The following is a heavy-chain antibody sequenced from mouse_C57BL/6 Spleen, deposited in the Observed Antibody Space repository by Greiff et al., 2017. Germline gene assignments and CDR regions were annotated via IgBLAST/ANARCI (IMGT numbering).Heavy chain of an antibody. CDR2: IDPENGDT. CDR3: TNYDGYYDY. CDR1: GFNIKDDY. D-gene: IGHD2-3*01. Sequence: VQLQQSGAELVRPGASVKLSCTASGFNIKDDYMHWVKQRPEQGLEWIGWIDPENGDTEYASKFQGKATITADTSSNTAYLQLSSLTSEDTAVYYCTNYDGYYDYWGQGTTLTVSS. V-gene: IGHV14-4*01. J-gene: IGHJ2*01.